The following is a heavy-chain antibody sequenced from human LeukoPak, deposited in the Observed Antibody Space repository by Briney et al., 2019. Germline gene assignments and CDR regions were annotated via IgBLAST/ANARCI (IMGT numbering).Heavy chain of an antibody. CDR2: ISGSGSST. D-gene: IGHD3-3*01. V-gene: IGHV3-23*01. J-gene: IGHJ4*02. CDR1: GFTFSNNA. Sequence: GGSLRLSCAASGFTFSNNAMSWVRRAPGKGLEWVSGISGSGSSTYYADSVKGRFTISRDNLKNTLYLQMNSLRAEDTAIYYCAKTSGRDFWSGYTYYFDYWGQGTLVTVSS. CDR3: AKTSGRDFWSGYTYYFDY.